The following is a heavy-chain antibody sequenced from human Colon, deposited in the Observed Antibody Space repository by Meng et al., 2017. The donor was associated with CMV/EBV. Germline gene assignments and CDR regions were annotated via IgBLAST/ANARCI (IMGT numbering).Heavy chain of an antibody. Sequence: LVQPGASLRLSCAASRLILNIDGLAWVRQVPGKGLEWVFSISTSGGATFYADSVKGRFTISRDNSRDTVYLQMSSLRAEDTAVYYCATFTGTLDPFHYWGQGTLVTVSS. CDR1: RLILNIDG. V-gene: IGHV3-23*01. D-gene: IGHD1-1*01. CDR2: ISTSGGAT. J-gene: IGHJ4*02. CDR3: ATFTGTLDPFHY.